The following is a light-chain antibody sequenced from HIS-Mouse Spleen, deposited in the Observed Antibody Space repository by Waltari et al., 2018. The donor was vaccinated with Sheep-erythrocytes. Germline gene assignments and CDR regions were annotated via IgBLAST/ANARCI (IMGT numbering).Light chain of an antibody. CDR3: SSYAGSNNYV. Sequence: QSALTQPPSASGSPGQSVTISCTGTSSDVGGYNYVSWYQQHPGKAPKLMIYEVSKRPSGXPDRLSGSKSGNTASLTVSGLQAEDEADYYCSSYAGSNNYVFGTGTKVTVL. J-gene: IGLJ1*01. CDR2: EVS. CDR1: SSDVGGYNY. V-gene: IGLV2-8*01.